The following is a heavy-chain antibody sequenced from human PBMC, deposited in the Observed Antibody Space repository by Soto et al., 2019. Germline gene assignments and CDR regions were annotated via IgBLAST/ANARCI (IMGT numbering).Heavy chain of an antibody. CDR1: GDSITSGGYY. D-gene: IGHD3-10*01. V-gene: IGHV4-31*03. CDR3: ARTKAGYFYGIDY. J-gene: IGHJ4*02. Sequence: LSLTCTVTGDSITSGGYYWSWIRQHPGKGLEWLGYIYGSGGSGSTLYNPSLKSRITLSVDTSKTQFSLNLSSVTVADTAVYFCARTKAGYFYGIDYWGQGTLVTVSS. CDR2: IYGSGGSGST.